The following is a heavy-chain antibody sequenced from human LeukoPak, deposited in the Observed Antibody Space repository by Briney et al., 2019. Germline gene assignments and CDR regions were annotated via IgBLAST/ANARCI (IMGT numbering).Heavy chain of an antibody. CDR1: GFSFSSYG. CDR2: ISGGAVST. V-gene: IGHV3-23*01. J-gene: IGHJ3*02. Sequence: GGSLRLSCAASGFSFSSYGMSWVRQAPGKGLEWVSGISGGAVSTNYADSVKGRFTISRDNSKNTLYLQMNSLRAEDTAVYYCARGISIVVVTAIRPDAFDIWGQGTMVTVSS. CDR3: ARGISIVVVTAIRPDAFDI. D-gene: IGHD2-21*02.